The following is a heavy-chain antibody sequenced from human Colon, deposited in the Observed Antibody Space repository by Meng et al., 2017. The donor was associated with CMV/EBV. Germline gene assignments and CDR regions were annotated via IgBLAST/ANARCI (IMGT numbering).Heavy chain of an antibody. J-gene: IGHJ4*02. CDR3: ARDPAPGISAAGHDY. V-gene: IGHV1/OR15-1*04. D-gene: IGHD6-13*01. CDR1: GYIFTDYF. Sequence: SGYIFTDYFLYWVRQAPGQELGWMGRLHPQSGATKYAQRFQGSVSLTRDTSISTAYMELSSLTSDDTAVYYCARDPAPGISAAGHDYWGQGTLVTVSS. CDR2: LHPQSGAT.